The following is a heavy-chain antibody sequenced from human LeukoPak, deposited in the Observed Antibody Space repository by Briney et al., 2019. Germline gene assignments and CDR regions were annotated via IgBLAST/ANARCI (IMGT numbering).Heavy chain of an antibody. CDR1: GYTFTSYY. J-gene: IGHJ4*02. CDR2: INPSGGST. CDR3: ARDGDSSGYYQPSFDY. Sequence: ASVKVSCKASGYTFTSYYMHWVRQAPGQGLEWMGIINPSGGSTSYAQKFQGRVTMTRDTSTSTVYMELSSLRSEDTAVYYCARDGDSSGYYQPSFDYWGQGTLVTVSS. D-gene: IGHD3-22*01. V-gene: IGHV1-46*01.